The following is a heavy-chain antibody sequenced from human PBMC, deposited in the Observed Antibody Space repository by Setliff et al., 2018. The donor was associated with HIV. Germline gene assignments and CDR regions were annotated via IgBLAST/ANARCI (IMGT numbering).Heavy chain of an antibody. CDR2: ISAYNGNT. V-gene: IGHV1-18*01. Sequence: EASVKVSCKASGYTFTSYGISWVRQAPGQGLEWMGWISAYNGNTNYAQKLQGRVTMTTDTSTSTAYMELRSLRSDDTAVYYCARDPGRDGYNLGAFDFWGQGTMVTVSS. CDR1: GYTFTSYG. D-gene: IGHD5-12*01. J-gene: IGHJ3*01. CDR3: ARDPGRDGYNLGAFDF.